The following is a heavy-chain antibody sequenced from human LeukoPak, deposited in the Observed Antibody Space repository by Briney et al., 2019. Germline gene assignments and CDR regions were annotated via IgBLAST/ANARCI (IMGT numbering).Heavy chain of an antibody. J-gene: IGHJ4*02. CDR3: ARVIRRGNSGFSFDY. Sequence: GGSLRLSCTASGFTVSSTYVSWVRQAPRKGLEWVSIIYSDGTTCYADSVKGRFTISRDNSKNTVYLQMNSLRAEDTAKYYCARVIRRGNSGFSFDYWGQGTLVTVSS. CDR1: GFTVSSTY. V-gene: IGHV3-53*01. D-gene: IGHD4-23*01. CDR2: IYSDGTT.